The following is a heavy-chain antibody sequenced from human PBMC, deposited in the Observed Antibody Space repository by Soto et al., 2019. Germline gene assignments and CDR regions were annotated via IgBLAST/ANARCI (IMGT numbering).Heavy chain of an antibody. CDR3: ARVSRAAISQRSLRWSDP. CDR2: IYHSGST. CDR1: GGSISSSNW. Sequence: SESLSVTCAVSGGSISSSNWWSWVRQPPGKGLEWIGEIYHSGSTNYNPSLKSRVTISVDKSKNQFSLKLSSVTAADTAVYYCARVSRAAISQRSLRWSDPCGQATLLT. V-gene: IGHV4-4*02. D-gene: IGHD5-18*01. J-gene: IGHJ5*02.